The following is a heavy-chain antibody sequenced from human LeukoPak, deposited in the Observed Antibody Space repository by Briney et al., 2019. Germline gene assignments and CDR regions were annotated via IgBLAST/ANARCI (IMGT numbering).Heavy chain of an antibody. Sequence: SETLSLTCTVSGGSINNYYWYWMRQPPGKGLELIAYSYYSGNANYNPSLEGRVTISVDTSMNQFSPKLTSVTAADTAVYYCAKGGPEASAGLSWFDPWGQGTLVTVSS. J-gene: IGHJ5*02. V-gene: IGHV4-59*01. CDR3: AKGGPEASAGLSWFDP. D-gene: IGHD1-14*01. CDR2: SYYSGNA. CDR1: GGSINNYY.